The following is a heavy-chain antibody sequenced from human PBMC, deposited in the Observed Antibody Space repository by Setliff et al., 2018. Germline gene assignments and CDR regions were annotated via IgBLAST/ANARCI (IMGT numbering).Heavy chain of an antibody. CDR2: ISPYSGNT. V-gene: IGHV1-18*01. D-gene: IGHD6-19*01. J-gene: IGHJ4*02. CDR1: GFRFTNFG. CDR3: VRSSVQQVVLAADFDF. Sequence: ASVKVSCKTSGFRFTNFGFSWVRQTPGQGLEWLGSISPYSGNTNFPQWHQDRVTMTIDTSATTVYMELKSLRSDDTAVYYCVRSSVQQVVLAADFDFWGQGTPVTVSS.